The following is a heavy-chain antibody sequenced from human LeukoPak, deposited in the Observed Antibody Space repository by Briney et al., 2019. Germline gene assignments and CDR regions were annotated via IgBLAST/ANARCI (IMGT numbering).Heavy chain of an antibody. V-gene: IGHV3-23*01. CDR2: VSGSGGST. CDR1: GFKFSSYD. CDR3: ATTVYYYFDY. D-gene: IGHD3-10*01. Sequence: GGSLRLSCAASGFKFSSYDMSWVRQAPGKGLEWVSGVSGSGGSTHYADSVKGRFTISRDNSKNTLYLQMNSLRAEDTAVYYCATTVYYYFDYWGQGTLVTVSS. J-gene: IGHJ4*02.